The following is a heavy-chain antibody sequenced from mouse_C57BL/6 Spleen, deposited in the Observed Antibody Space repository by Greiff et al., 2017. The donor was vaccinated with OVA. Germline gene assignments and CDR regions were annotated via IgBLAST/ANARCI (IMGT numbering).Heavy chain of an antibody. Sequence: QVHVKQSGAELARPGASVKLSCKASGYTFTSYGISWVKQRTGQGLEWIGEIYPRSGNTYYNEKFKGKATLTADKSSSTAYMELRSLTAEDSAVYFSASSLDGYDWFAYWGQGTLVTVSA. CDR3: ASSLDGYDWFAY. V-gene: IGHV1-81*01. D-gene: IGHD2-2*01. CDR2: IYPRSGNT. J-gene: IGHJ3*01. CDR1: GYTFTSYG.